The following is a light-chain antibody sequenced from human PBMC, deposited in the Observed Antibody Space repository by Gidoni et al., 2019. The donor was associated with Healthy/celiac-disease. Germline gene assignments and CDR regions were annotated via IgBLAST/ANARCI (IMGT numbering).Light chain of an antibody. CDR3: SSYTSSSTLYV. CDR1: SSDVGGYNY. CDR2: DVS. V-gene: IGLV2-14*01. Sequence: SAIPHPASVSGSPGQSITISCTGTSSDVGGYNYVSWYQQHPGKAPKLMIYDVSNRPSGVSNRFSSSKSGNTASLTISGLQAEDEADYYCSSYTSSSTLYVFGTGTKVTVL. J-gene: IGLJ1*01.